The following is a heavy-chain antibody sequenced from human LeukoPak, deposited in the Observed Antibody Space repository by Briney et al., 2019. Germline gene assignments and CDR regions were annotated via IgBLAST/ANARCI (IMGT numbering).Heavy chain of an antibody. CDR1: GGSISSSSYY. V-gene: IGHV4-39*01. D-gene: IGHD3-3*01. J-gene: IGHJ6*02. CDR3: ARHTYYDFWSGYYSYYYYGMDV. CDR2: IYYSGST. Sequence: SETLSLTCTVSGGSISSSSYYWGWIRQPPGKGLEWIGSIYYSGSTYYNPSLKSRVTISVYTSKNQFSLKLSSVTAADTAVYYCARHTYYDFWSGYYSYYYYGMDVWGQGTTVTVSS.